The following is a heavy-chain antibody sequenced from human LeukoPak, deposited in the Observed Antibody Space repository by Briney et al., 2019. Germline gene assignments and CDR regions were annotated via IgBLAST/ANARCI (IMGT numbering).Heavy chain of an antibody. CDR2: IKQDGGQN. Sequence: GGSLRLSCVASGFTFSSYWMHWVRQAPGKGLEWGANIKQDGGQNSYVDSVKGRFTISRDNAKNSAFLQMNSLRAEDTAVYYCASLQVVWGQGALVTVSS. D-gene: IGHD2-15*01. J-gene: IGHJ4*02. CDR3: ASLQVV. V-gene: IGHV3-7*05. CDR1: GFTFSSYW.